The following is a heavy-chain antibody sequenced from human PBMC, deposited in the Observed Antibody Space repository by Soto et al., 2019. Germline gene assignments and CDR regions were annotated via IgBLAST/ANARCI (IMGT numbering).Heavy chain of an antibody. CDR3: ARNVPVTDLGY. CDR1: GVTVGNNY. J-gene: IGHJ4*02. V-gene: IGHV3-66*01. CDR2: TYSGGDT. D-gene: IGHD4-17*01. Sequence: EVRLVESGGGLVQPGGSLRLSCAASGVTVGNNYMSWVRQAPGKGVEWVSVTYSGGDTRYSHSVKGRLTMSRESNKNTVYLHRHSGSADCADVYFCARNVPVTDLGYWGQGSLVSVSS.